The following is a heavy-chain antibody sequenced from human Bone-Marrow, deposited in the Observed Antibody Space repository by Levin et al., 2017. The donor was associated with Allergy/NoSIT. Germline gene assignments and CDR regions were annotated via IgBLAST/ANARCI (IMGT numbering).Heavy chain of an antibody. J-gene: IGHJ4*02. CDR3: ARGGWSRTSCLDY. CDR2: INSDGSNT. D-gene: IGHD2-2*01. CDR1: GFTFSSNW. Sequence: GGSLRLSCAASGFTFSSNWMHWVRQAPGEGLVWVSEINSDGSNTNYADSVKGRFSISRDNARNTLYLPMNSVRAEDTAVYYCARGGWSRTSCLDYWGQGTLVTVSS. V-gene: IGHV3-74*01.